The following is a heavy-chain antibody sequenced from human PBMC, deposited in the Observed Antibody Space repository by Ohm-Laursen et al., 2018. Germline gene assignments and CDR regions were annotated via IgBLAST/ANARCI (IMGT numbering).Heavy chain of an antibody. J-gene: IGHJ6*02. CDR1: GFTFSSYW. D-gene: IGHD3-3*01. CDR2: IKVDGSEK. Sequence: GSLRVSCAAFGFTFSSYWMTWVRQPPGKGLEWVARIKVDGSEKYYVDSVKGRFTISRDDAKNSLYLQMSSLRAEDTAVYYCARFGVNPGMDVWGQGTTVTVSS. CDR3: ARFGVNPGMDV. V-gene: IGHV3-7*01.